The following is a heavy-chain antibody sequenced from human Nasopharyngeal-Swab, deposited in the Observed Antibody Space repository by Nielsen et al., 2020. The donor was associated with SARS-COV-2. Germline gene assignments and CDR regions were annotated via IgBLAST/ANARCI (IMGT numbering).Heavy chain of an antibody. D-gene: IGHD1-1*01. V-gene: IGHV3-33*01. CDR2: IWYDGSNK. J-gene: IGHJ3*02. CDR3: ARGVRYNWNPDAFDI. Sequence: WIRQPPGQGLEWVAVIWYDGSNKYYADSVKGRFTISRDNSKNTLHLQMNSLRAEDTAVYYCARGVRYNWNPDAFDIWGQGTMVTVSS.